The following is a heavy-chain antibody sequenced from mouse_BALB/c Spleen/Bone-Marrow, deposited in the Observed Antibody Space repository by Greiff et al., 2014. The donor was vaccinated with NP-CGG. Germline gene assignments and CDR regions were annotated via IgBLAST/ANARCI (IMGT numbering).Heavy chain of an antibody. CDR3: ARWEYYAMDY. D-gene: IGHD4-1*01. Sequence: EVQLQQSGAELVKPGASVKLSCTASGFNIKDTYMHWVKQRPEQGLEWIGRIDPAIDNTKYDPKFQGKATITADTSSNTAYLQLSSLTSEDTAVYYCARWEYYAMDYWGQGTSVTVSS. J-gene: IGHJ4*01. CDR1: GFNIKDTY. CDR2: IDPAIDNT. V-gene: IGHV14-3*02.